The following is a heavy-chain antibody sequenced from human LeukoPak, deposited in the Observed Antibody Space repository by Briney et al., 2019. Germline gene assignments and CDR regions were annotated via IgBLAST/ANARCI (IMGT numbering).Heavy chain of an antibody. J-gene: IGHJ5*02. CDR2: IYYSGST. CDR3: ARDLGSGEWLRQNWFDP. CDR1: GGSISSSSYY. D-gene: IGHD3-3*01. Sequence: SETLSLTCTVSGGSISSSSYYWGWIRQPPGKGLEWIGSIYYSGSTYYNPSLKSRVTISVDTSKNQFSLKLSSVTAADTAAYYCARDLGSGEWLRQNWFDPWGQGTLVTVSS. V-gene: IGHV4-39*07.